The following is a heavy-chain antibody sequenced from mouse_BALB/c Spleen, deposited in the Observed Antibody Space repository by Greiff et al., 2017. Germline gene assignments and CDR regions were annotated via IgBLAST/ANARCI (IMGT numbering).Heavy chain of an antibody. J-gene: IGHJ3*01. CDR1: GDSITSGY. V-gene: IGHV3-8*02. CDR2: ISYSGST. Sequence: EVKVEESGPSLVKPSQTLSLTCSVTGDSITSGYWNWIRKFPGNKLEYMGYISYSGSTYYNPSLKSRISITRDTSKNQYYLQLNSVTTEDTATYYCARRGITTATSGFAYWGQGTLVTVSA. D-gene: IGHD1-2*01. CDR3: ARRGITTATSGFAY.